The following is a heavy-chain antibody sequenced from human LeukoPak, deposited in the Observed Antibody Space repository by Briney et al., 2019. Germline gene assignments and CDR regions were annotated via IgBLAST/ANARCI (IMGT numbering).Heavy chain of an antibody. J-gene: IGHJ6*02. Sequence: QPGRSLRLSCAASGFTFSSYGMHWVRPAPGKGLEWVAVISYDGGKKYYADSVKGRFTISRDNSKNTLYLQMNSLRAEDTAVYYCARDTRIAAAGSLPYYYYYGMDVWGQGTTVTVSS. V-gene: IGHV3-30*03. CDR2: ISYDGGKK. CDR1: GFTFSSYG. CDR3: ARDTRIAAAGSLPYYYYYGMDV. D-gene: IGHD6-13*01.